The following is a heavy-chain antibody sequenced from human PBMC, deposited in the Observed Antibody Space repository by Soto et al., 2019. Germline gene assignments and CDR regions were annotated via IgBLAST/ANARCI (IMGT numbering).Heavy chain of an antibody. J-gene: IGHJ6*02. CDR1: GGSISSGDYY. Sequence: SETLSLTCTVSGGSISSGDYYWSWIRQPPGKGLEWIGYIYYSGSSYYNPSLKSRVTISVDTSKNQFSLKLSSVTAAGTAVYYCARTFLSIAARNYYCYYGMDVWGQGTTVTVSS. CDR3: ARTFLSIAARNYYCYYGMDV. V-gene: IGHV4-30-4*01. D-gene: IGHD6-6*01. CDR2: IYYSGSS.